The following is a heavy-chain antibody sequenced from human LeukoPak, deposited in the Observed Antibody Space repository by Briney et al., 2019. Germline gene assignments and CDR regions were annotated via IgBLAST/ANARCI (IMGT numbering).Heavy chain of an antibody. CDR1: GFTFSSYE. V-gene: IGHV3-48*03. CDR2: ISSSGSTI. Sequence: GGSLRLSCAASGFTFSSYEMNWVRQAPGKGREWVSYISSSGSTIYYADSVKGRFTISRDNAKNSLYLQMNSLRAEDTAVYYCAGDLGAAGAFDIWGQGTMVTVSS. J-gene: IGHJ3*02. CDR3: AGDLGAAGAFDI. D-gene: IGHD1-26*01.